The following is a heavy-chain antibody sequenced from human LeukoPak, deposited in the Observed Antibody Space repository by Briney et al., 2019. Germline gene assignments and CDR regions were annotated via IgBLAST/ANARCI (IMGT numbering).Heavy chain of an antibody. D-gene: IGHD3-3*01. CDR2: ISSSGGTI. J-gene: IGHJ5*02. CDR3: ARDVAVLRFLEWLNSFDP. Sequence: PGGSLRLSCAASGFTFSDYYMTWIRQAPGQGPEWISYISSSGGTIFYADSVKGRFTISRDNAKNSVYLQMNSLRAEDTAVYYCARDVAVLRFLEWLNSFDPWGQGTLVTVSS. V-gene: IGHV3-11*04. CDR1: GFTFSDYY.